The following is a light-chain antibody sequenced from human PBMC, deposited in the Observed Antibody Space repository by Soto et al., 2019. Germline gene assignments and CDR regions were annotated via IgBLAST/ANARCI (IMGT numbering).Light chain of an antibody. V-gene: IGKV3-11*01. CDR2: DAS. Sequence: EIVLTQSPATLSLSPGERATLSCRASQSVSSYLAWYHQKPGQAPRLLMYDASNRATGIPARFSRSGSGTDFSLAISSLEPEDCAVYYCQQRRNWPLTFGGGTKVEIK. CDR1: QSVSSY. CDR3: QQRRNWPLT. J-gene: IGKJ4*01.